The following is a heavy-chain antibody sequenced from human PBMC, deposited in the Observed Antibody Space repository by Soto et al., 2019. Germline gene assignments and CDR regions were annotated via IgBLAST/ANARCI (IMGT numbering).Heavy chain of an antibody. V-gene: IGHV3-48*01. CDR3: VREHLFQLLD. D-gene: IGHD2-2*01. CDR1: GLTFSIYS. Sequence: GGSIRLSCPASGLTFSIYSRNWVRQAPGKGLEWVSYISSVSTSINYADSVKGRFTISRDNAKNSLYLQLNNLRAEDTAVYYCVREHLFQLLDWGQGILVTVSS. J-gene: IGHJ4*02. CDR2: ISSVSTSI.